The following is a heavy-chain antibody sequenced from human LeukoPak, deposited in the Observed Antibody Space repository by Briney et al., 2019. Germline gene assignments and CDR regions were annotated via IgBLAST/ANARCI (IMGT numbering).Heavy chain of an antibody. CDR1: GFTFSNYG. CDR2: ISSNGGST. V-gene: IGHV3-64D*09. J-gene: IGHJ4*02. D-gene: IGHD6-19*01. CDR3: AKGEQWLARPFDY. Sequence: PGGSLRLSCAASGFTFSNYGMHWVRQAPGKGLEYVSAISSNGGSTYYADSVKGRFTISRDNSKNTLYLQMGSLRAEDTAVYYCAKGEQWLARPFDYWGQGTLVTVSS.